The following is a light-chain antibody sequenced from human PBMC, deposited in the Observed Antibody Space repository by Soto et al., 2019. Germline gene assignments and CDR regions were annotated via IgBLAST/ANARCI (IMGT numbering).Light chain of an antibody. V-gene: IGKV3-15*01. CDR2: DAS. CDR3: QHYMTWPLT. CDR1: QGFGST. J-gene: IGKJ4*01. Sequence: ELVLTQSPATLSVSPGERATLSCRAIQGFGSTLAWYQQDPGRAPRLLIYDASTRAAGIPARFSGDGSGTEFTLTISGLQSDDFAVYYCQHYMTWPLTFGGGTRVEI.